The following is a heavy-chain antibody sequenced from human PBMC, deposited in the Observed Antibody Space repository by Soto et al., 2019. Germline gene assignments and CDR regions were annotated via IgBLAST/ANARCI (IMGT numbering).Heavy chain of an antibody. Sequence: ASVKVSCKASGYTFIKYPMQWVRPAPGQRLEWMGWINAANSDTEYPQSFQVRATIPRATSASTAYMDLSSLRSEDTAVYYCARHNSGSYYQYDYWGQGTQVTVSS. D-gene: IGHD1-26*01. CDR3: ARHNSGSYYQYDY. J-gene: IGHJ4*02. CDR2: INAANSDT. CDR1: GYTFIKYP. V-gene: IGHV1-3*01.